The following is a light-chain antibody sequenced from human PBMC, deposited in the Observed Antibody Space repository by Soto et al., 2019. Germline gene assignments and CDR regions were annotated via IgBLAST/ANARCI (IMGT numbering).Light chain of an antibody. CDR2: DVT. CDR3: NSYAGSYTLYV. Sequence: QSVLTQPRSVSGSPGQSVAISCAGTSSDVGGYNYVSWYQQHPGKAPKLMIYDVTKRPSGVPDRFSGSKSGNTASLTISGLQAEDEADYYCNSYAGSYTLYVFGTGTKATVL. J-gene: IGLJ1*01. V-gene: IGLV2-11*01. CDR1: SSDVGGYNY.